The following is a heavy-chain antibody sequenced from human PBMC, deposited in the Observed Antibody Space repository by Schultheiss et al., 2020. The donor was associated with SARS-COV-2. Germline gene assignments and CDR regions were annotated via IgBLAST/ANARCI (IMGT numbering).Heavy chain of an antibody. Sequence: ASVKVSCKASGYTFTSYAMHWVRQAPGQGLEWMGIINPSGGSTSYAQKFQGRVTITADKSTSTAYMELSSLRSEDTAVYYCARVGCSGGSCYRPGGYFDLWGRGTLVTVSS. CDR2: INPSGGST. V-gene: IGHV1-46*01. J-gene: IGHJ2*01. D-gene: IGHD2-15*01. CDR1: GYTFTSYA. CDR3: ARVGCSGGSCYRPGGYFDL.